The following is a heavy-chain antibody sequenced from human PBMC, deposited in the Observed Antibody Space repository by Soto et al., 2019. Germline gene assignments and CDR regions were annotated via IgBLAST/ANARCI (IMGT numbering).Heavy chain of an antibody. CDR3: ARSKQHLDY. CDR2: ISSSSSYI. Sequence: GGSLRLSCAASGFTFSGYGMNWVRRAPGKGLEWVSSISSSSSYIYYADSVKGRFTVSRDNAKNSLYLQMNSLRAEDTAVYYCARSKQHLDYWGQGTLVTVSS. J-gene: IGHJ4*02. D-gene: IGHD5-18*01. CDR1: GFTFSGYG. V-gene: IGHV3-21*01.